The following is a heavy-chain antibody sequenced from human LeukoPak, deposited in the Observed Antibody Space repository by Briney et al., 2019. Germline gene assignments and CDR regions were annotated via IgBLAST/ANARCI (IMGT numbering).Heavy chain of an antibody. V-gene: IGHV3-23*01. J-gene: IGHJ4*02. CDR2: TSGSGGGT. CDR1: GFTFSSYA. CDR3: AKVLTSWLREDFGY. D-gene: IGHD5-12*01. Sequence: PGGSLRLSCAASGFTFSSYAMSWVRQAPGKGLEWVSATSGSGGGTYYADSVKGRFTISRDNSKNTLYLQMNSLRAEDTAVYYCAKVLTSWLREDFGYWGQGTVVTVSS.